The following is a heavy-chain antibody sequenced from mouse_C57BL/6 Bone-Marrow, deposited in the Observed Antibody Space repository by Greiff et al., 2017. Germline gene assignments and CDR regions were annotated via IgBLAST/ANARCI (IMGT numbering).Heavy chain of an antibody. Sequence: QVHVKQSGAELVKPGASVKLSCKASGYTFTEYTIHWVKQRSGQGLEWIGWFYPGSGSIKYNEKFKDKATLTADKSSSTVYMELSRLTSEDSAVYFCARHPYYYGSSLYYFDYWGQGTTLTVSS. D-gene: IGHD1-1*01. V-gene: IGHV1-62-2*01. CDR3: ARHPYYYGSSLYYFDY. J-gene: IGHJ2*01. CDR2: FYPGSGSI. CDR1: GYTFTEYT.